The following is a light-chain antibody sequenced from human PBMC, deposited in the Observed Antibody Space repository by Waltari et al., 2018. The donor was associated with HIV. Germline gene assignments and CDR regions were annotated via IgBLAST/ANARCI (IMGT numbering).Light chain of an antibody. CDR2: SNN. CDR1: SSNIGANH. CDR3: STWDDSLNEWV. V-gene: IGLV1-44*01. Sequence: QSVLPQPPSASGTPGQRVTISCSGSSSNIGANHVNRYPQVPGTAPQVLIYSNNQRPSGFPGRFSGSKSGTSVSLAISGLQSEDEADYYCSTWDDSLNEWVFGGGTKLTVL. J-gene: IGLJ2*01.